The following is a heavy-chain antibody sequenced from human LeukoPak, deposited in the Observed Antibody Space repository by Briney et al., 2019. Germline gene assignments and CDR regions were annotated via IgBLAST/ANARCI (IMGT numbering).Heavy chain of an antibody. D-gene: IGHD6-13*01. J-gene: IGHJ5*02. Sequence: SETLSLTCTVSGGSISSSSYYWGWIRQPPGKGLEWIGEINHSGSTNYNPSLKSRVTISVDTSKNQFSLKLSSVTAADTAVYYCARRGYSSSWYVRWFDPWGQGTLVTVSS. CDR1: GGSISSSSYY. CDR3: ARRGYSSSWYVRWFDP. CDR2: INHSGST. V-gene: IGHV4-39*07.